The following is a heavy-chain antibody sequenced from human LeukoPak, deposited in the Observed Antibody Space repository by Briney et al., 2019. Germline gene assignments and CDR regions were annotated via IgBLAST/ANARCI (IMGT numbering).Heavy chain of an antibody. CDR3: VRDDLVRGPGY. V-gene: IGHV1-18*01. Sequence: ASVKVSCKASGYTFTSYGISWVRQAPGQGLEWMGWINTYNGNTNYAQKFQGRVTMTTDTCTSTTYMELRSLRSDDTAVYYCVRDDLVRGPGYWGQGTLVTVSS. CDR1: GYTFTSYG. CDR2: INTYNGNT. J-gene: IGHJ4*02. D-gene: IGHD3-10*01.